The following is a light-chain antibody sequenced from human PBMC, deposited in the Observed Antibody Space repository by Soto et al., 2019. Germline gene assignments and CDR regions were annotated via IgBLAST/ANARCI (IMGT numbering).Light chain of an antibody. CDR1: QGISTY. V-gene: IGKV1-27*01. CDR2: GVS. J-gene: IGKJ1*01. CDR3: QKYDGAPWT. Sequence: DIQMTQSPSSLSASVGDSVTITCRASQGISTYLAWYQQKPGTVPKLLIYGVSTLQSGVPSRFSGSRSGTDLTLTISSLQPEDVATYYCQKYDGAPWTFGQGTQVEIK.